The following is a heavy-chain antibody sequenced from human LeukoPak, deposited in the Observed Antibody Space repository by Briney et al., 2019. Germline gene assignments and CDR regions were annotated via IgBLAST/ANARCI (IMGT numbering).Heavy chain of an antibody. V-gene: IGHV4-4*07. Sequence: SETLSLTCSVSGGSSSSSSYYWSWIRQPAGKGLEWIGRMYISGRDSYNPSLKSRVTMSLDKSKNQFSLNLRSVTAADTAVYYCARGDGLSGYRIWGQGTLVTVSS. D-gene: IGHD3-9*01. CDR3: ARGDGLSGYRI. CDR1: GGSSSSSSYY. J-gene: IGHJ4*02. CDR2: MYISGRD.